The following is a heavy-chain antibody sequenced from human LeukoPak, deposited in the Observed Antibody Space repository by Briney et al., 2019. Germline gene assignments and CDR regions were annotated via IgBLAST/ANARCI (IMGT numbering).Heavy chain of an antibody. CDR3: ARPGGSYDGYFDY. CDR1: GGSISSNSYY. J-gene: IGHJ4*02. Sequence: TSETLSLTCTVSGGSISSNSYYWVWIRQPPGKGLEWIGSIYYSGSTYYNPSLKSRVTISVDTSKNQFSLKLTSVTAADTAVYYCARPGGSYDGYFDYWGQGTLVTVSS. D-gene: IGHD1-26*01. CDR2: IYYSGST. V-gene: IGHV4-39*01.